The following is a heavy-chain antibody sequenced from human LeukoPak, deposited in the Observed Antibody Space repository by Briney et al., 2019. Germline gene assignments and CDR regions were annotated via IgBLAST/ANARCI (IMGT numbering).Heavy chain of an antibody. J-gene: IGHJ4*02. CDR2: IRYDGSNK. D-gene: IGHD5-24*01. CDR3: AKTFRRGIEMATPFDY. V-gene: IGHV3-30*02. Sequence: GGSLRLSCAASGFTFSSYGMHWVRQAPGKGLEWVAFIRYDGSNKYYADSVKGRFTISRDNSKNTLYLQMNSLRAEDTAVYYCAKTFRRGIEMATPFDYWGQGTLVTVSS. CDR1: GFTFSSYG.